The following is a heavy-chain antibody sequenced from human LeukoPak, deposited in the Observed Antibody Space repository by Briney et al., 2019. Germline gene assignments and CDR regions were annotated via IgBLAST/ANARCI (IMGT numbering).Heavy chain of an antibody. Sequence: GGSLRLSCAASGFTFSSYSMNWVRQAPGKGLEWVSSISSSSSYIYYADSVKGRFTISRDNAKNSLYLQMNSLRAEDTAVYYCVRGGWIDAFDIWGQGTMVTVSS. D-gene: IGHD6-19*01. V-gene: IGHV3-21*01. CDR2: ISSSSSYI. J-gene: IGHJ3*02. CDR3: VRGGWIDAFDI. CDR1: GFTFSSYS.